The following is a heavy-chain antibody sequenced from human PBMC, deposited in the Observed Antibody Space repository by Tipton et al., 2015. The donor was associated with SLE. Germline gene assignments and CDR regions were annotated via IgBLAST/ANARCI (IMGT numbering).Heavy chain of an antibody. V-gene: IGHV3-21*03. Sequence: SLRLSCAASGFSFSDYSMNWVRQAPGKGQEWVSFITSRSSYIYYADSVKGRFTISRDNAKNSLYLQMNSLRAEDTAVYYCARDDPEWPRLDCWVQRTLLTVSS. CDR1: GFSFSDYS. D-gene: IGHD3-3*01. CDR3: ARDDPEWPRLDC. J-gene: IGHJ4*02. CDR2: ITSRSSYI.